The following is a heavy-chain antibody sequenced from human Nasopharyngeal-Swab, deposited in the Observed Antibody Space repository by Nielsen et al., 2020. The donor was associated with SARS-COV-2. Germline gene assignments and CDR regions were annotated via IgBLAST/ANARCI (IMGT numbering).Heavy chain of an antibody. V-gene: IGHV3-74*01. D-gene: IGHD2-15*01. CDR2: IDTDGTIT. Sequence: WIRQPPGKGLLWVSRIDTDGTITDYADSVKGRFTISRDNAKNTLYLQMNSLRAEDTAVYYCARDGLDCSGGSCYSWAYYYYGMDVWGQGTTVTVSS. CDR3: ARDGLDCSGGSCYSWAYYYYGMDV. J-gene: IGHJ6*02.